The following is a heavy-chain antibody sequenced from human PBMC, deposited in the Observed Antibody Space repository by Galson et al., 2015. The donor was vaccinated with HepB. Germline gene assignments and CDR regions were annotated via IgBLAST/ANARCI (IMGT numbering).Heavy chain of an antibody. D-gene: IGHD6-13*01. CDR2: ISSSSSTI. Sequence: SLRLSCAASGFTFSSYSMNWVRQAPGKGLEWVSYISSSSSTIYYADSVKGRFTISRDNAKNSLYLQMNSLRAEDTAVYYCARDPAAGFYYFDYWGQGTLVTVSS. V-gene: IGHV3-48*01. CDR1: GFTFSSYS. CDR3: ARDPAAGFYYFDY. J-gene: IGHJ4*02.